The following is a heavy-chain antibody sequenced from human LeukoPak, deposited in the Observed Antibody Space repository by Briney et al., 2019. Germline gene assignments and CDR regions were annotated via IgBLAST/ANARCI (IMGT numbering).Heavy chain of an antibody. CDR1: GGSISRYY. V-gene: IGHV4-59*08. D-gene: IGHD1-26*01. J-gene: IGHJ3*02. Sequence: PSETLSLTCTVSGGSISRYYWSWIRQPPGKGLEWIGYIYYSGSTNYNPSLKSRVTISVDTSKNQFSLKLSSVTAADTAVYYCARRIPAGRAFDIWGQGTMVTVSS. CDR2: IYYSGST. CDR3: ARRIPAGRAFDI.